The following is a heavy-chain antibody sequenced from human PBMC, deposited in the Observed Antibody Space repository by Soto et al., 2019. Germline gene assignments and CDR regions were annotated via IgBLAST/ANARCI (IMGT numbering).Heavy chain of an antibody. J-gene: IGHJ5*02. V-gene: IGHV1-69*01. Sequence: SVKVSCNASGGPFISYAIIWVRQAPGQGLEWMGGIIPIFGTANYAQKFQGRVTITADESTSTAYMELSSLRSEDTAVYYCAVGLAADGTQGDWFDPWGQGTLVTVSS. CDR1: GGPFISYA. CDR3: AVGLAADGTQGDWFDP. CDR2: IIPIFGTA. D-gene: IGHD6-13*01.